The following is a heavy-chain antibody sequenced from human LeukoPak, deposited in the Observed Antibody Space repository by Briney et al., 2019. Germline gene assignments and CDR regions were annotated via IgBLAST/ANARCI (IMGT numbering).Heavy chain of an antibody. V-gene: IGHV3-23*01. J-gene: IGHJ4*02. CDR2: ISGSGGST. CDR3: AKGRGDGILPLDY. CDR1: AFTFRNYG. Sequence: GGSLRLSCAASAFTFRNYGMSWVRQAPGMGLEWVSAISGSGGSTYYADSVQGRFTISRDNSKNTLYLQMNSLRAEDSAVYYCAKGRGDGILPLDYWGQGTLVTVSS. D-gene: IGHD5-18*01.